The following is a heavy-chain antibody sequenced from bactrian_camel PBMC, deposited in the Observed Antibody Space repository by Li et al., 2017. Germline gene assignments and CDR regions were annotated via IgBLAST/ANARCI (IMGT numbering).Heavy chain of an antibody. J-gene: IGHJ6*01. V-gene: IGHV3-2*01. CDR1: GFTFSRHY. CDR3: VTNLATGIATYFGY. D-gene: IGHD1*01. Sequence: HVQLVESGGGLVQPGGTLTLSRAASGFTFSRHYMSWVRQAPGKGLEWLGKIWSDDGYIYYAESVKGRFTMSRENAKNTVALQLNNLRSEDTGRYYCVTNLATGIATYFGYWGQGTQVTVS. CDR2: IWSDDGYI.